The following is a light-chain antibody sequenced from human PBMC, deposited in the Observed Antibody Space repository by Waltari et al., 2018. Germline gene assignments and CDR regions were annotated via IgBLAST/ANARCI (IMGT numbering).Light chain of an antibody. CDR3: MQGLEPPYT. CDR2: LGS. J-gene: IGKJ2*01. CDR1: QSLLRSNGENY. V-gene: IGKV2-28*01. Sequence: DIVMTHSPLSLPVTPGEPASISCRSSQSLLRSNGENYLDWYLQKPGQPPQPLIYLGSNRASGVPDRFSGSGSGTDFTLQIDRVAADDVGIYYCMQGLEPPYTFGQGTKLEIK.